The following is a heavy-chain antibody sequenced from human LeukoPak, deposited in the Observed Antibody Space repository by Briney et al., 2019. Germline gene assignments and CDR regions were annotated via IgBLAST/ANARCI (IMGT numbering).Heavy chain of an antibody. CDR1: GGSISSSSYY. CDR2: IYYSGST. J-gene: IGHJ4*02. D-gene: IGHD3-9*01. V-gene: IGHV4-39*01. Sequence: SETLSLTCTVAGGSISSSSYYWGWIRQPPGKGLEWIGRIYYSGSTYYNPSLKSRVTISVDTSKNQFSLKLSSVTAADTAVYYCARHSAQDVIRYFDWLSHFDYWGQGTLVTVSS. CDR3: ARHSAQDVIRYFDWLSHFDY.